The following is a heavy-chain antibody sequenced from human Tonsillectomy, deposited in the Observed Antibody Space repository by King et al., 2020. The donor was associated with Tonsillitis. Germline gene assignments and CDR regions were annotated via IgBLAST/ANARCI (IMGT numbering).Heavy chain of an antibody. J-gene: IGHJ5*02. CDR1: GFTFSSYT. V-gene: IGHV3-21*01. Sequence: QLVQSGGGLVKPGGSLRLSCAASGFTFSSYTMTWVRQAPGKGLEWVSSISSSGTYIYYADSVKGRFTISRDNATNSLYLQMNSLRAEDTGVYYCARDSNDFWSGYYNHWGQGTLVTVSS. CDR2: ISSSGTYI. D-gene: IGHD3-3*01. CDR3: ARDSNDFWSGYYNH.